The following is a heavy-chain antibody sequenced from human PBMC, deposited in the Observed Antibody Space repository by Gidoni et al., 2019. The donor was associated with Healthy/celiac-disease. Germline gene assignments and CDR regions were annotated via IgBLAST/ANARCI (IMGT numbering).Heavy chain of an antibody. CDR1: GGPISSSSYY. V-gene: IGHV4-39*01. CDR2: IYYSGST. Sequence: QLQLQESGPGLVKPSETLSLTCTVSGGPISSSSYYWGWIRQPPGKGLEWIGSIYYSGSTYYNPSLKSRVTISVDTSKNQFSLKLSSVTAADTAVYYCARLFRQVGVKGYDAFDIWGQGTMVTVSS. D-gene: IGHD2-8*01. J-gene: IGHJ3*02. CDR3: ARLFRQVGVKGYDAFDI.